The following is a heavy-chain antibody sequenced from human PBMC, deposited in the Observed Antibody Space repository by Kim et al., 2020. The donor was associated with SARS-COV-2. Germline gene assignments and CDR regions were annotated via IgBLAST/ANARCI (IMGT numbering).Heavy chain of an antibody. CDR3: ARLIGSGYYLPDY. D-gene: IGHD3-22*01. Sequence: YNPSLKSRVTISVDTSKNQFSLKLSSVTAADTAVYYCARLIGSGYYLPDYWGQGTLVTVSS. V-gene: IGHV4-39*01. J-gene: IGHJ4*02.